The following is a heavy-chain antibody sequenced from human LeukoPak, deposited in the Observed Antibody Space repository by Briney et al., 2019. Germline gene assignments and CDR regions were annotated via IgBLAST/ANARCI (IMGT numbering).Heavy chain of an antibody. J-gene: IGHJ5*02. CDR1: GFRLSNSW. CDR3: ARGGAATGWFDP. CDR2: MKTDGTRI. Sequence: GGSLRLSCAASGFRLSNSWMYWVRQGPGKGPVWVSRMKTDGTRIEYADSVKGRFTISRDNAKNTLFLQMNSLRAEDTAVYYCARGGAATGWFDPWGQGTLVTVSS. V-gene: IGHV3-74*01. D-gene: IGHD6-25*01.